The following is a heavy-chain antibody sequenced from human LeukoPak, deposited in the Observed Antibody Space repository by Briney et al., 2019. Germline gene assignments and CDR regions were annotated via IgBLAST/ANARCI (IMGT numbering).Heavy chain of an antibody. CDR3: ARVSRRDGYNPYYFDY. D-gene: IGHD5-24*01. J-gene: IGHJ4*02. CDR1: GGSISSYY. Sequence: SETLSLTCTVSGGSISSYYWSWLRQPPGKGLEWIGYIYYSGSTNYNPSLKSRVTISVDTSKNQFSLKLSSVTAADTAVYYCARVSRRDGYNPYYFDYWGQGTLVTVSS. V-gene: IGHV4-59*01. CDR2: IYYSGST.